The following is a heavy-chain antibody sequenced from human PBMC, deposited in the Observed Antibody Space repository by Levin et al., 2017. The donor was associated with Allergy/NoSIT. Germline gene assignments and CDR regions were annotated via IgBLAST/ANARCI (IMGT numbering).Heavy chain of an antibody. D-gene: IGHD6-13*01. CDR1: GDSVSSNSAA. J-gene: IGHJ5*02. CDR2: TYYRSKWYN. Sequence: SETLSLTCAISGDSVSSNSAAWNWIRQSPSRGLEWLGRTYYRSKWYNDYAVSVKSRITINPDTSKNQFSLQLNSVTPEDTAFYYCAMSGTYSSWSAGWFDPWGQGTLVTVSS. CDR3: AMSGTYSSWSAGWFDP. V-gene: IGHV6-1*01.